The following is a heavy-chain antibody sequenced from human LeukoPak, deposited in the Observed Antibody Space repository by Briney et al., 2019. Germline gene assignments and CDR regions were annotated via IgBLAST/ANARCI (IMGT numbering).Heavy chain of an antibody. CDR3: ARRSVVVSAAGDDAFDI. CDR2: LNTYNGNT. D-gene: IGHD2-15*01. J-gene: IGHJ3*02. CDR1: GYTFTRYG. Sequence: APVKVSCKASGYTFTRYGISWVRRAPGQGLEWMGWLNTYNGNTNYAQKFQGRVTMTTDTSTRTAYMELRSLRYDDTAVYYCARRSVVVSAAGDDAFDIWGQGTMVTVSS. V-gene: IGHV1-18*01.